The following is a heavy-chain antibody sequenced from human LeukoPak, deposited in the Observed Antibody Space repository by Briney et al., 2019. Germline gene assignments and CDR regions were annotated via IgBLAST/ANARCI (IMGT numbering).Heavy chain of an antibody. Sequence: PGGSLRLSCAASGFTFDYYGMTWVRQAPGKGLEWVPGINWNGGSTDYTDSVKGRFTISRDNTKNSLYLQMNSLRADDTAFYYCARDRYYDTSDFLDYWGQGTLVTVSS. CDR1: GFTFDYYG. V-gene: IGHV3-20*04. CDR2: INWNGGST. D-gene: IGHD3-22*01. CDR3: ARDRYYDTSDFLDY. J-gene: IGHJ4*02.